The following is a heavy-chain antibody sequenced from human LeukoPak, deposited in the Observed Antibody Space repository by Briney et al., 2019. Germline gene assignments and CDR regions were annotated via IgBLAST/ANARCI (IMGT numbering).Heavy chain of an antibody. D-gene: IGHD2-2*02. CDR2: IYYSGST. CDR3: ASQGYCSSTSCYTGFPFDY. Sequence: PSETLSLTCTVSGGSISSSSSYWGWIRQPPGKGLEWIGSIYYSGSTYYNPSLKSRVTISVDTSKNQFSLKLSSVTAADTAVYYCASQGYCSSTSCYTGFPFDYWGQGTLVTVSS. CDR1: GGSISSSSSY. J-gene: IGHJ4*02. V-gene: IGHV4-39*01.